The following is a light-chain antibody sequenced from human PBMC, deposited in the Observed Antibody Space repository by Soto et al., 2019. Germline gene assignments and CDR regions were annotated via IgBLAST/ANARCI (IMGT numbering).Light chain of an antibody. CDR1: SSNIGAGYD. CDR2: GNI. Sequence: QSVLTQPPSVSGAPGLRVTISCIGTSSNIGAGYDVHWYRQLPGTAPKLLIYGNINRPSGVPDRFSASKSGTSASLAITGLQAEDEADYYCQSYDTSLNGVVFGGGTKLTVL. CDR3: QSYDTSLNGVV. J-gene: IGLJ2*01. V-gene: IGLV1-40*01.